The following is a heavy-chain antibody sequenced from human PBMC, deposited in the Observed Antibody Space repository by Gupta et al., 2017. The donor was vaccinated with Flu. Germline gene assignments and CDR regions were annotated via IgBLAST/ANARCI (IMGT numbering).Heavy chain of an antibody. CDR2: ISSSSSYI. CDR1: GFTFRNYA. D-gene: IGHD2-15*01. CDR3: ARAWDCSGGSCYLDY. V-gene: IGHV3-21*02. Sequence: EVQLVESGGGPGKPGGSLRLSCAATGFTFRNYAVNWVRQAPGKGLEWVSSISSSSSYIYYADSVKGRFTISRDNAKNSLYLQMNSXRXDDTAVXYCARAWDCSGGSCYLDYWGQGTLVTVSS. J-gene: IGHJ4*02.